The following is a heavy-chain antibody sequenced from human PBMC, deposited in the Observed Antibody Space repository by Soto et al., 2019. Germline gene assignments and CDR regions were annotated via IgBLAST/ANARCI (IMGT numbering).Heavy chain of an antibody. CDR1: GGSISTYY. J-gene: IGHJ5*02. CDR3: ARASGCSGDSCAFDP. V-gene: IGHV4-59*01. D-gene: IGHD2-15*01. CDR2: IYYTGST. Sequence: SETLSLTCTVSGGSISTYYWSWIRQPPGKGLEWIGYIYYTGSTNYNPSLKSRVTISVDTSKNQFSLKLSSVTAADTAVYYCARASGCSGDSCAFDPWGQGTLVTVS.